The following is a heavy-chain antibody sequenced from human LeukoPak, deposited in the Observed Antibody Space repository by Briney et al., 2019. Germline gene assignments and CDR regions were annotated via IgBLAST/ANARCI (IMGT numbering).Heavy chain of an antibody. D-gene: IGHD5-18*01. CDR2: INHSGST. J-gene: IGHJ5*02. V-gene: IGHV4-34*01. CDR1: GGSFSGYY. CDR3: ARDGGGYGYAWFDP. Sequence: PSETLSLTCAVYGGSFSGYYWSWIRQPPGKGLKWIGEINHSGSTNYNPSLKSRVTISVDTSKNQFSLKLSSVTAADTAVYYCARDGGGYGYAWFDPWGQGTLVTVSS.